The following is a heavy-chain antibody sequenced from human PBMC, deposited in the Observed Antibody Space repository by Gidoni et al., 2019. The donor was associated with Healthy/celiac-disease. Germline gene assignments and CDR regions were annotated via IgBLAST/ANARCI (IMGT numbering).Heavy chain of an antibody. CDR1: GGPFSSYA. CDR2: IIPIFGTA. D-gene: IGHD4-17*01. CDR3: AREFFSATVVTYYGMDV. V-gene: IGHV1-69*01. J-gene: IGHJ6*02. Sequence: QVQLVQSGAEVKKPGSSVKVSCKASGGPFSSYAISWVRQAPGQGREWMGGIIPIFGTANYAQKFKGRVTITADEYTSTAYMELSSLRSEDTAVYYCAREFFSATVVTYYGMDVWGQGTTVTVSS.